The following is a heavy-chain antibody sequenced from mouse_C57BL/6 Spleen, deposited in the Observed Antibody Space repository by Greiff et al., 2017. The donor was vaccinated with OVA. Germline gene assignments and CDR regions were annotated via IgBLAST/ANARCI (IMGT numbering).Heavy chain of an antibody. CDR1: GFTFSDYG. CDR2: ISSGSSTI. J-gene: IGHJ2*01. Sequence: EVKLMESGGGLVKPGWSLKLSCAASGFTFSDYGMHWVRQAPEKGLEWVAYISSGSSTIYYADTVKGRFTISRDNAKNTLFLQMTSLRSEDTAMYYCARRRGFDYWGQGTTLTVSS. V-gene: IGHV5-17*01. CDR3: ARRRGFDY.